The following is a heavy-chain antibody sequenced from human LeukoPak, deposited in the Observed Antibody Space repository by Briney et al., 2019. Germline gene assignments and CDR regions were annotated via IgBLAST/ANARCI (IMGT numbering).Heavy chain of an antibody. Sequence: GGSLRLSCAASGFTFSDYYMSWIRQAPGKGLEWVSSISRSGSTKYYADSVKGRFTISRDNAKNSLFLQMNSLRAEDTAVYYCARSAVDLGPSITMIVVVKGHAFDIWGQGTMVTVSS. CDR3: ARSAVDLGPSITMIVVVKGHAFDI. J-gene: IGHJ3*02. V-gene: IGHV3-11*01. CDR1: GFTFSDYY. D-gene: IGHD3-22*01. CDR2: ISRSGSTK.